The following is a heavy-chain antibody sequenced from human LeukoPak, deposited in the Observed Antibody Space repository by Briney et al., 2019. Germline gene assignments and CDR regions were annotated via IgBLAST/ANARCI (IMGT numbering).Heavy chain of an antibody. D-gene: IGHD3-22*01. Sequence: SETLSLTCAVSGYSISSGYYWGWIRQPPGKGLEWIGSIYHSGSTYYNPSLKSRVTISVDTSKSQFSLKLSSVTAADTAVYYCARDSSGYYYGYWYFDLWGRGTLVTVSS. CDR2: IYHSGST. J-gene: IGHJ2*01. V-gene: IGHV4-38-2*01. CDR1: GYSISSGYY. CDR3: ARDSSGYYYGYWYFDL.